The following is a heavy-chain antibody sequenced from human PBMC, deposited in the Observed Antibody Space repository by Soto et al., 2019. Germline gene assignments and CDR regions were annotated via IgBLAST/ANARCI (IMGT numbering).Heavy chain of an antibody. CDR2: IFPSDSDT. D-gene: IGHD1-26*01. CDR1: GYSFSNNW. V-gene: IGHV5-51*01. CDR3: ARFGPYSGSYYY. J-gene: IGHJ4*02. Sequence: GESLKISCKGSGYSFSNNWIGWVRQIPGRGLEWMGIIFPSDSDTRYSPSFQAQVTISADKSISTAYLQWSSLKASDTAMYYCARFGPYSGSYYYWGQGTLVTVSS.